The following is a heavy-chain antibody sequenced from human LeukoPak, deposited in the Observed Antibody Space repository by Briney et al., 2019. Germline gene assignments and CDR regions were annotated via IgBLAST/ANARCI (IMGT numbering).Heavy chain of an antibody. CDR3: AKCTCYYYMEV. CDR2: ISGSGGST. CDR1: GFTFSSYA. J-gene: IGHJ6*03. V-gene: IGHV3-23*01. Sequence: QAGGSLRLSCAASGFTFSSYAMSWVRRAQGKGLEWVSAISGSGGSTYYADSVKGRFTISRDNSKNTLYLQMNSLRAEDTAVYYCAKCTCYYYMEVSGKGTTVTVSS. D-gene: IGHD2-2*01.